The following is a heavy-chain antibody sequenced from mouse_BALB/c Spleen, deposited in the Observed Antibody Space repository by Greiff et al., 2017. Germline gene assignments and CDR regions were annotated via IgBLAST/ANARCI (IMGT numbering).Heavy chain of an antibody. CDR2: INPYYGST. V-gene: IGHV1-39*01. CDR3: ARRGLRRDFDY. D-gene: IGHD2-4*01. J-gene: IGHJ2*01. CDR1: GYSFTDYI. Sequence: VQLQQTGPELVKPGASVKISCKASGYSFTDYIMLWVKQSHGKSLEWIGNINPYYGSTSYNLKFKGKATLTVDKSSSTAYMQLNSLTSEDSAVYYCARRGLRRDFDYWGQGTTLTVSS.